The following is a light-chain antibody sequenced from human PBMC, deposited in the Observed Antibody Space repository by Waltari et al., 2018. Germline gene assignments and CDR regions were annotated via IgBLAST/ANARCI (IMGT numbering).Light chain of an antibody. CDR3: QQYNNWHT. Sequence: EIVMTQSPATLSVSPGERATLSCRASQSVSSNLAWYQQKPGQAPRLLIYGASTRATGIPARFSGSGSGTEFTLTISSLQPEDFAVYYCQQYNNWHTFGQGTKLEIK. V-gene: IGKV3-15*01. CDR2: GAS. J-gene: IGKJ2*01. CDR1: QSVSSN.